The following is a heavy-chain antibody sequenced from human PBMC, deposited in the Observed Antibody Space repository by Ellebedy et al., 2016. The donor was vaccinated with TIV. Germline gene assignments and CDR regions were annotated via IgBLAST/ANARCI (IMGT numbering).Heavy chain of an antibody. V-gene: IGHV3-23*01. CDR2: ISGTGGIT. J-gene: IGHJ3*02. CDR3: AKEGYSSGKCGVYNI. D-gene: IGHD6-19*01. Sequence: PSETLSLTCAASGFTFSSYAMSWVRQAPGKGLEWVSIISGTGGITNYADSVKGRFTISRDNSKNTVFLQMNNLRAEDTALYYCAKEGYSSGKCGVYNIWGQGTMVTVSS. CDR1: GFTFSSYA.